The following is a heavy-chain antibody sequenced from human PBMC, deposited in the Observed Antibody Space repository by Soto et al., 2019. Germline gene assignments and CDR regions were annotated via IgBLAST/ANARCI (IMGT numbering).Heavy chain of an antibody. CDR2: IYYSGST. V-gene: IGHV4-4*02. CDR3: ARGAGTHVYNWFDP. CDR1: GGSISSSNW. D-gene: IGHD3-10*01. Sequence: QVQLQESGPGLVKPSGTLSLTCAVSGGSISSSNWWSWVRQPPGKGLEWIGYIYYSGSTYYNPSLKSRVTISVDTSKNQFSLKLSSVTAADTAVYYCARGAGTHVYNWFDPWGQGTLVTVSS. J-gene: IGHJ5*02.